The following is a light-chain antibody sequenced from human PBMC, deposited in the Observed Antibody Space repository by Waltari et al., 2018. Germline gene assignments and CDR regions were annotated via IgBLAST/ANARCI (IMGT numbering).Light chain of an antibody. Sequence: QLVLTQSPSASASLGASVKLTCTLSSGHSSYAIAWHQQQPEKGPRYLMKLNSDGSPSKGDGVPVRFSGSSSGAERYLTISSLQTEDEADYYCQTWGNGVRVFGGGTKLTVL. J-gene: IGLJ2*01. V-gene: IGLV4-69*01. CDR3: QTWGNGVRV. CDR1: SGHSSYA. CDR2: LNSDGSP.